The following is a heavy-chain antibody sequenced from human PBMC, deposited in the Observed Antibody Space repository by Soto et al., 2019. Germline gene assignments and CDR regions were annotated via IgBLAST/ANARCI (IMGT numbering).Heavy chain of an antibody. CDR1: GYSFTSYW. Sequence: LGESLKISCKGSGYSFTSYWISWVRQMPGKGLEWMGRIDPSDSYTNYSPSFQGHVTISADKSISTAYLQWSSLKASDTAMYYCARPAGIAVAGYDAFDIWGQGTMVTVSS. CDR2: IDPSDSYT. V-gene: IGHV5-10-1*01. CDR3: ARPAGIAVAGYDAFDI. D-gene: IGHD6-19*01. J-gene: IGHJ3*02.